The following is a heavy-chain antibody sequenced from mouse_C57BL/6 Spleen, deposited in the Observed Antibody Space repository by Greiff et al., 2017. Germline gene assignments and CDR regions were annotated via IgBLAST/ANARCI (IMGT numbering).Heavy chain of an antibody. CDR3: ARGYYGSSYEWYFDV. CDR2: ISSGGSYT. Sequence: EVQVVESGGDLVKPGGSLKLSCAASGFTFSSYGMSWVRQTPDKRLEWVATISSGGSYTYYPDSVKGRFTISRDNAKNTLYLQMSSLKSEDTAMYYCARGYYGSSYEWYFDVWGTGTTVTVSS. V-gene: IGHV5-6*01. CDR1: GFTFSSYG. D-gene: IGHD1-1*01. J-gene: IGHJ1*03.